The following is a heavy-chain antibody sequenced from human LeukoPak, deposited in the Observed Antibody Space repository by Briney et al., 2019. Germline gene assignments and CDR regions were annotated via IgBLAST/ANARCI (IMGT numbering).Heavy chain of an antibody. Sequence: SETLSLTCAVYGGSFSGYYWSWLRQPPGKGLEWIGEINHSGSTNYNPSLKSRVTISVDTSKNQFSLKLSSVTAADTAVYYCARGLVRGYYGSGSYYKMYYFDYWGQGTLVTVSS. D-gene: IGHD3-10*01. CDR1: GGSFSGYY. CDR3: ARGLVRGYYGSGSYYKMYYFDY. J-gene: IGHJ4*02. CDR2: INHSGST. V-gene: IGHV4-34*01.